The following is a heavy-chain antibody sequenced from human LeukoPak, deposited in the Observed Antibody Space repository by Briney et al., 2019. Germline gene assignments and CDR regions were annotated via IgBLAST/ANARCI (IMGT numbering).Heavy chain of an antibody. J-gene: IGHJ4*02. D-gene: IGHD2-15*01. CDR2: ISGSGGST. V-gene: IGHV3-23*01. CDR3: AKDYCSSGSCYSFDY. CDR1: GFTFTTYA. Sequence: GGSLRLSCAASGFTFTTYAMSWVRQAPGKGLEWVSAISGSGGSTYYADSVKGRFTISRDNSKNTLYLQMNSLRAEDTAVYYCAKDYCSSGSCYSFDYWGQGTLVTVSS.